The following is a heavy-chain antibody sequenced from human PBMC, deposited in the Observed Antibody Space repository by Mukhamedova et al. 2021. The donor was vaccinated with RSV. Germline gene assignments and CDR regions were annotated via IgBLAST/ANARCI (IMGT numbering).Heavy chain of an antibody. Sequence: GMHWVRQAPGKGLEWVAVISYDGSNKYYADSVKGRFTISRDNSKNTLYLQMNSLRAEDTAVYYCASFSSGWYGEDYFDYWGQGNLV. CDR2: ISYDGSNK. CDR1: G. CDR3: ASFSSGWYGEDYFDY. V-gene: IGHV3-30*06. J-gene: IGHJ4*02. D-gene: IGHD6-19*01.